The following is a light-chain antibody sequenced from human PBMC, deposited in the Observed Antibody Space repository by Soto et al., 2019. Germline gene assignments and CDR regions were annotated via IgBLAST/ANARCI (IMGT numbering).Light chain of an antibody. CDR2: GAS. J-gene: IGKJ5*01. CDR1: QSVSSSY. V-gene: IGKV3-20*01. CDR3: QQYGSSPPIT. Sequence: EIVLTQSPGTLSLSPGERATLSCRASQSVSSSYLAWYQQKPGQAPRLLIYGASSRATGIPDRFSGSGSGTDFTLTISRREPEDVVVYYCQQYGSSPPITFGQGTRLEIK.